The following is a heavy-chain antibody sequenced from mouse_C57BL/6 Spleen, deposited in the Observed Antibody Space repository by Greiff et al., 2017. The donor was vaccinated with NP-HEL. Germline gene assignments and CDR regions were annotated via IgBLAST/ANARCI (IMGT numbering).Heavy chain of an antibody. CDR1: GYTFTSYW. CDR2: IHPNSGST. D-gene: IGHD2-1*01. J-gene: IGHJ3*01. CDR3: GCYGNYDWFAY. Sequence: QVQLQQSGAELVKPGASVKLSCKASGYTFTSYWMHWVKQRPGQGLEWIGMIHPNSGSTNYNEKFKSKATLTVDKSSSTAYMQLSSLTSEDSAVYYCGCYGNYDWFAYWGQGTLVTVSA. V-gene: IGHV1-64*01.